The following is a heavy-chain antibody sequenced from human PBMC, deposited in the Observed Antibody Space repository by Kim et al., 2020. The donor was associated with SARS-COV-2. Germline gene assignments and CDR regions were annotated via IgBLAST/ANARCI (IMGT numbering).Heavy chain of an antibody. Sequence: GGSLRLSCAASGFTFSSYEMNWVRQAPGKGLEWVSYISSSGSTIYYADSVKGRFTISRDNAKNSLYLQMNSLRAEDTAVYYCATLSIAAAATNDYWGQGTLVTVSS. D-gene: IGHD6-13*01. CDR1: GFTFSSYE. J-gene: IGHJ4*02. V-gene: IGHV3-48*03. CDR3: ATLSIAAAATNDY. CDR2: ISSSGSTI.